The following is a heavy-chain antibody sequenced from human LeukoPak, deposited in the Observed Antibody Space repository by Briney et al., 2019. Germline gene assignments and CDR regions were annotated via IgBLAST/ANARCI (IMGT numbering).Heavy chain of an antibody. D-gene: IGHD1-26*01. CDR1: GGSISSYY. Sequence: PSETLSLTCTVSGGSISSYYWSWIRQPPGKGLEWIGYIYYSGSTNYNPSLKSQVTISVDTSKNQFSLKLSSVTAADTAVYYCARDRGSYGAFDIWGQGTMVTVSS. J-gene: IGHJ3*02. CDR3: ARDRGSYGAFDI. V-gene: IGHV4-59*12. CDR2: IYYSGST.